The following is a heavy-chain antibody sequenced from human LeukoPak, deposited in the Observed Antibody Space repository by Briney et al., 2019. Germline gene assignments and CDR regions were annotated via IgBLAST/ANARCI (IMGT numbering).Heavy chain of an antibody. CDR2: IYDSGTT. CDR1: GGSMSSYY. Sequence: SETLSLACTVSGGSMSSYYWSWIRQPPGEGLECIRYIYDSGTTNYNPSLKSRVTISVDTSKNQFSLKLSSVTAADTAVYYCARDRCSGGSCHSDYWGQGTLVTVSS. D-gene: IGHD2-15*01. V-gene: IGHV4-59*01. J-gene: IGHJ4*02. CDR3: ARDRCSGGSCHSDY.